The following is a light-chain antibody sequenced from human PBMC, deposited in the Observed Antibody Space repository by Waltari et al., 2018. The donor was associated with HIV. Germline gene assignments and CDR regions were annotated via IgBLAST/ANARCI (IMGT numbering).Light chain of an antibody. CDR1: NIDVGNYNL. J-gene: IGLJ3*02. CDR2: DVS. V-gene: IGLV2-23*02. Sequence: QSPLTQPASVSGTPGLSVTITCTGTNIDVGNYNLASWFQQHPGKAPNLLIYDVSKRPSGVSSRFSGSKSGYWASLTISGLLAEDESYYFCLTYVSDSGTWKFGGGTYLTV. CDR3: LTYVSDSGTWK.